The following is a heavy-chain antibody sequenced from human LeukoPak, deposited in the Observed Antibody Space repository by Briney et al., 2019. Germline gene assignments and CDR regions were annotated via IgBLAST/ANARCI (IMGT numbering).Heavy chain of an antibody. CDR2: ISSSSSYI. CDR1: GFTFNSYV. CDR3: ARARPGGSYYRFSFDY. D-gene: IGHD1-26*01. V-gene: IGHV3-21*01. Sequence: GGSLRLSCAGSGFTFNSYVMHWVRQAPGKGLEWVSSISSSSSYIYYADSVKGRFTISRDNAKNSLYLQMNSLRAEDTAVYYCARARPGGSYYRFSFDYWGQGTLVTVSP. J-gene: IGHJ4*02.